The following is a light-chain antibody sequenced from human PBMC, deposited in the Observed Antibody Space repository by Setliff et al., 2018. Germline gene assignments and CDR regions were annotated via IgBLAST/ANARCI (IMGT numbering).Light chain of an antibody. Sequence: QSVLTQPASVSGSPGQSITISCTGTSRDVGNYNLVSWFQQHPGKAPKLIIYDVTERPSGVSNRFSGSKSGNTASLTISGLQAEDEADYYCCSYAGSYTYVFGTGTKVTVL. CDR3: CSYAGSYTYV. V-gene: IGLV2-23*02. CDR1: SRDVGNYNL. J-gene: IGLJ1*01. CDR2: DVT.